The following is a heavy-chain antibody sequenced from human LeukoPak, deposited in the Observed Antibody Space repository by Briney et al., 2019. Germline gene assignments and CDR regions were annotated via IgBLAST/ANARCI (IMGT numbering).Heavy chain of an antibody. CDR3: AKIPIYYYDSSGYYSGFDY. J-gene: IGHJ4*02. D-gene: IGHD3-22*01. CDR2: ISSSGRTI. CDR1: GFTFSSYE. V-gene: IGHV3-48*03. Sequence: GGSLRLSCAASGFTFSSYEMNWVRQAPGKGLEWVSYISSSGRTIYYADSVKGRFTISRDNSKNTLYLQMNSLRAEDTAVYYCAKIPIYYYDSSGYYSGFDYWGQGTLVTVSS.